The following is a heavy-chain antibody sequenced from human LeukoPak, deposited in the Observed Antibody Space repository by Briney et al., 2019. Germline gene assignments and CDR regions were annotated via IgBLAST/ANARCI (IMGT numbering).Heavy chain of an antibody. CDR1: GGSISSYY. V-gene: IGHV4-4*07. Sequence: SETLSLTCTVSGGSISSYYWSWIRQPAGRGLEWIGRIYTSGSTNYNPSLKSRVTMPVDTSKSEFSLKLSAVTAAGTAVYYCARASPPCVDPGGQGTLVTVSS. CDR2: IYTSGST. CDR3: ARASPPCVDP. D-gene: IGHD2-2*01. J-gene: IGHJ5*02.